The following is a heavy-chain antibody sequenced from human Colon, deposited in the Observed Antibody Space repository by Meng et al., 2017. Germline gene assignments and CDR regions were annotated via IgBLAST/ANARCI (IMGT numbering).Heavy chain of an antibody. D-gene: IGHD3-22*01. V-gene: IGHV3-74*01. J-gene: IGHJ4*02. CDR1: GFTFSSYW. CDR3: VRALNDYHDNKY. Sequence: GESLKISCAASGFTFSSYWMHWVRQAPGKGLVWVSRINGGGSSTSYADSVKGRFTISRDNAKNTLYLKMNSLRDEDTAVYYCVRALNDYHDNKYWGQGMLVTVSS. CDR2: INGGGSST.